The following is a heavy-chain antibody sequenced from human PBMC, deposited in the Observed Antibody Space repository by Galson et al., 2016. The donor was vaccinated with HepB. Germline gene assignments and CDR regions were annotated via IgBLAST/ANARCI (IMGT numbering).Heavy chain of an antibody. CDR2: ITGSGSRT. J-gene: IGHJ6*02. CDR3: AKSGPGGWYRNYYGLNV. D-gene: IGHD1-1*01. V-gene: IGHV3-23*01. CDR1: GFIFSSYG. Sequence: SLRLSCAASGFIFSSYGMNWVRQAPGKGLEWVSSITGSGSRTYYAVSVEGRYTISRDNSKNTVYLQMNSLRAEDTAVDYCAKSGPGGWYRNYYGLNVGGQGTTVAV.